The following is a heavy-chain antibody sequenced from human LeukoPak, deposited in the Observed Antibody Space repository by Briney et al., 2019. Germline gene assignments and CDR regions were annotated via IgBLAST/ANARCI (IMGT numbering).Heavy chain of an antibody. CDR1: GYTFTGYY. CDR3: ASPEAAAGTEFDY. J-gene: IGHJ4*02. D-gene: IGHD6-13*01. V-gene: IGHV1-2*02. CDR2: INPNSGGT. Sequence: GASVKVSXKASGYTFTGYYMHWVRQAPGQGLEWMGWINPNSGGTNYAQKFQGRVTMTRDTFISTAYMELSRLRSDDTAVYYCASPEAAAGTEFDYWGQGTLVTVSS.